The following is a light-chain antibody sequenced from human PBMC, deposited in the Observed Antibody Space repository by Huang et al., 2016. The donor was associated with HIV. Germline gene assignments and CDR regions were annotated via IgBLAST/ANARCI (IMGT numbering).Light chain of an antibody. J-gene: IGKJ5*01. V-gene: IGKV1-9*01. Sequence: IQLTQSPSSLSASVGDRVTITCRASQGIRSHVAWYQLKPGKAPKLLIDGASTFRSGVPSRFSGSGSGTDFTLTISSLQPDDFASYYCQQLNTYPFTFGQGTRLEIK. CDR1: QGIRSH. CDR3: QQLNTYPFT. CDR2: GAS.